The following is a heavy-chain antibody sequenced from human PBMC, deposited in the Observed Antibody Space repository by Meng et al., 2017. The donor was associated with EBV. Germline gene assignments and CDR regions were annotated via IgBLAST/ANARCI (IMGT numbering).Heavy chain of an antibody. CDR2: IIPAGGNT. Sequence: QWQLVQSGAELKKPGASVKVSCKASGYTFTSYYLHWVRQAPGQGLEWMGIIIPAGGNTNYAQKFRGRFTMTRDTSTSTVYMDLSILTSEDTAVYYCVRELVGGTFDYWGQGTLVTVSS. J-gene: IGHJ4*02. D-gene: IGHD1/OR15-1a*01. CDR1: GYTFTSYY. CDR3: VRELVGGTFDY. V-gene: IGHV1-46*01.